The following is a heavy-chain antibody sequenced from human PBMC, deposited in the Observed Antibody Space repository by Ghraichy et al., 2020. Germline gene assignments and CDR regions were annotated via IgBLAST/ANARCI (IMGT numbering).Heavy chain of an antibody. CDR1: GGPISSRLYY. Sequence: SETLSPTCTVSGGPISSRLYYWAWIRQPPGGGLEWVGSVYYTGSTYYNPSLKSRVTISVDTSKNQFSLKLSSVTAADTAVYYCASDPTWIQPYWGQGTLVTVSS. D-gene: IGHD5-18*01. J-gene: IGHJ4*02. V-gene: IGHV4-39*01. CDR3: ASDPTWIQPY. CDR2: VYYTGST.